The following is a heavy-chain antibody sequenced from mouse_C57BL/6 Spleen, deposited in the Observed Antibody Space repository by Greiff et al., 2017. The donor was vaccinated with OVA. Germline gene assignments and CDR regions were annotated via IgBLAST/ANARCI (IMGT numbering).Heavy chain of an antibody. CDR1: GYAFSSSW. V-gene: IGHV1-82*01. J-gene: IGHJ2*01. Sequence: QVQLQQSGPELVKPGASVKISCKASGYAFSSSWMNWVKQRPGKGLEWIGRIYPGDGDTNYNGKFKGKATLTADKSSSTAYMQLSSLPSEDSAVYFCARGDYGSSFDYWGQGTTLTVSS. D-gene: IGHD1-1*01. CDR3: ARGDYGSSFDY. CDR2: IYPGDGDT.